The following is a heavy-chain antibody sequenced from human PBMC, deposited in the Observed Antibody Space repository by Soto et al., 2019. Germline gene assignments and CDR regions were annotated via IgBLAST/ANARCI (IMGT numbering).Heavy chain of an antibody. Sequence: QVQLVQSGAEVKKPGSSVKVSCKASGGTFSSYTISWVRQAPGQGLEWMGRIIPILGIANYAQKFQGRVTITADKSTITAYMELSSLRSEDTAVYYCATGLVQTMTTVTTSDYWGQGTLVTVSS. V-gene: IGHV1-69*02. CDR3: ATGLVQTMTTVTTSDY. CDR1: GGTFSSYT. D-gene: IGHD4-17*01. CDR2: IIPILGIA. J-gene: IGHJ4*02.